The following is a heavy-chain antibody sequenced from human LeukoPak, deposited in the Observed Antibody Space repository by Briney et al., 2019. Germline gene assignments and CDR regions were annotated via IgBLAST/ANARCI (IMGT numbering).Heavy chain of an antibody. CDR1: GGSISSYY. J-gene: IGHJ4*02. CDR2: IYYTGST. V-gene: IGHV4-59*01. Sequence: SETLSLTCTVSGGSISSYYWNWVRQPPGKGLEWIGYIYYTGSTNYNPSLKSRVTMSVDTSKNQLSLKLSSVTAADTAVYYCARSGYLEYWGQGTLVTVSS. D-gene: IGHD3-22*01. CDR3: ARSGYLEY.